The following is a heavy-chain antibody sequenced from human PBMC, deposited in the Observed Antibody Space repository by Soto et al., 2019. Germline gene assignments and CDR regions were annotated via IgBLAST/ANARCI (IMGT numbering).Heavy chain of an antibody. D-gene: IGHD3-10*01. CDR3: ATSYGSGYRAFDY. Sequence: QVQLVQSGAELKKPGSSVKVSCKASGDTFSFYTINWVRQAPGLGLEWMGRVNPILSMSNYAQKFQGRVTMTANKSTSIAYMELRSLRSEATAFYYCATSYGSGYRAFDYWGQGALVTVSS. CDR1: GDTFSFYT. CDR2: VNPILSMS. V-gene: IGHV1-69*02. J-gene: IGHJ4*02.